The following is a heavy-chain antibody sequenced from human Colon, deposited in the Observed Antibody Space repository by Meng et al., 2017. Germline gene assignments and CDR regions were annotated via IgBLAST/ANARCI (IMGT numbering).Heavy chain of an antibody. D-gene: IGHD4-17*01. V-gene: IGHV3-15*02. CDR3: TTGYGDQIGTDAFNI. CDR2: IKSKTDGGTT. Sequence: EVQLVESGGALVKPGGSLRLSCAAFGFSFINAWMRWFRQTPGKGLEWVARIKSKTDGGTTDYAAPVETRFTISRDDSKTTVYLQMNSLKTEDTAVYYCTTGYGDQIGTDAFNIWGQGTMVTVSS. CDR1: GFSFINAW. J-gene: IGHJ3*02.